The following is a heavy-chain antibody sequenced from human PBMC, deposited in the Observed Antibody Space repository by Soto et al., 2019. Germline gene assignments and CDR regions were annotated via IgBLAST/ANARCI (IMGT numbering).Heavy chain of an antibody. CDR1: GFTFGNFG. CDR2: ISSDGSRK. Sequence: ESGGGVVQPGRSLRLSCAASGFTFGNFGIHWVRQAPGKGLEWVADISSDGSRKFYADSVKGRFTISRDNSKNTLYLQMTSLRTEDTAVYFCARGCSGGTNCFYFDFWGQGILVTVSS. V-gene: IGHV3-30*03. CDR3: ARGCSGGTNCFYFDF. J-gene: IGHJ4*02. D-gene: IGHD6-13*01.